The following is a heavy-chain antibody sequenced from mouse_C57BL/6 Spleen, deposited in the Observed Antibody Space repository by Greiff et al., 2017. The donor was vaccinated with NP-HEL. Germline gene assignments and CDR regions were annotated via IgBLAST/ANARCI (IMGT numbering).Heavy chain of an antibody. Sequence: VQLQQSGAELVRPGASVTLSCKASGYTFTDYEMHWVKQTPVHGLEWIGAIDPETGGTAYNQKFKGKAILTADKSSSTAYMELRSLTSEDSAVYYCTRRADHYFDDWGQGTTLTVSS. CDR3: TRRADHYFDD. D-gene: IGHD3-3*01. CDR1: GYTFTDYE. V-gene: IGHV1-15*01. J-gene: IGHJ2*01. CDR2: IDPETGGT.